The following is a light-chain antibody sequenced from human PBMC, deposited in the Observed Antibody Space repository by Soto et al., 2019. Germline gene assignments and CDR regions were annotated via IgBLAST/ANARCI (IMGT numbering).Light chain of an antibody. CDR3: SSYAGSTNLI. CDR2: EVS. V-gene: IGLV2-8*01. J-gene: IGLJ2*01. CDR1: SSDVGGHNY. Sequence: QSALTQPPSASGSPGQSVTISCTGTSSDVGGHNYVSWYQQYPGKAPKRMIYEVSKRPSGVPDRFSGSKSVNTASLTVSGLQAEDEADYYCSSYAGSTNLIFGGGTKLTVL.